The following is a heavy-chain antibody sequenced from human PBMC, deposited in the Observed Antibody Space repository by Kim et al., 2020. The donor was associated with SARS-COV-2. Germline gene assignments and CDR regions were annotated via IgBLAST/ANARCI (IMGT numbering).Heavy chain of an antibody. CDR2: ISGSAGST. J-gene: IGHJ4*02. V-gene: IGHV3-23*01. Sequence: GGSLRLSCAASGFTFSTYAMSWVRQAPGKGLEWVSAISGSAGSTYYADSVKGLFTVSRDNSKSTLYLQMNSLRAEDTAVYYCAKGEYYYDSSGYELWGQGTLVTVSS. D-gene: IGHD3-22*01. CDR3: AKGEYYYDSSGYEL. CDR1: GFTFSTYA.